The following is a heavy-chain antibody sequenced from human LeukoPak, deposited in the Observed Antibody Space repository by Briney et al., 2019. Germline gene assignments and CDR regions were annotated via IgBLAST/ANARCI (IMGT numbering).Heavy chain of an antibody. CDR3: ASTTGTSYWYFDL. V-gene: IGHV4-39*07. CDR1: GGSISSISYY. D-gene: IGHD1-1*01. CDR2: IYYSGST. Sequence: SETLSLTCTVSGGSISSISYYWGWIRQPPGKGLEWIGSIYYSGSTYYNPSLKSRVTISVDTSKNQFSLKLSSVTAADTAVYYCASTTGTSYWYFDLWGRGTLVTVSS. J-gene: IGHJ2*01.